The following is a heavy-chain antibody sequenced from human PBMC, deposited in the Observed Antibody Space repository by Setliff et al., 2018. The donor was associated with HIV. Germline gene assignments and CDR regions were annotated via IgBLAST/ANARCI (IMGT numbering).Heavy chain of an antibody. CDR2: IFSSGST. V-gene: IGHV4-4*07. D-gene: IGHD3-22*01. CDR1: GGSISSYY. CDR3: ARDPVITMMVGPKFYFDY. J-gene: IGHJ4*02. Sequence: SETLSLTCTVSGGSISSYYWSWIRQPAGKGLEWIGRIFSSGSTSYNSSLKSRVTMSVDTSKNQFSLRLTSVTAADTAVYYCARDPVITMMVGPKFYFDYWGQGRLVTVSS.